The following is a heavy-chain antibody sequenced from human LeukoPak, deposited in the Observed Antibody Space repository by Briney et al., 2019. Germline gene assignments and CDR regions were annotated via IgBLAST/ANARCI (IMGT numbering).Heavy chain of an antibody. CDR1: GDSISTGTYY. D-gene: IGHD5-18*01. CDR2: IMIGGNT. Sequence: PSQTLSLTCTVSGDSISTGTYYWSWIRQPAGKGLEWIGQIMIGGNTDYNPSLKSRLTVSLDTSKNQFALKLNSMTAADTAVYYCARGGYNYGYTYWGQGTLVTVSS. CDR3: ARGGYNYGYTY. V-gene: IGHV4-61*09. J-gene: IGHJ4*02.